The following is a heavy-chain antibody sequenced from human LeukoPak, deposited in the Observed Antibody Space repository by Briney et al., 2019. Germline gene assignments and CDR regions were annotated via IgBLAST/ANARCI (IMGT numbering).Heavy chain of an antibody. CDR1: GYTFTAYY. J-gene: IGHJ4*02. Sequence: ASVKVSCKASGYTFTAYYMHWVRQAPGQGLEWMGWINPDSGGTNYAQKSQGRVTMTRDTSINTAYMELSRLSSDDTAVYYCARSSGTYPDFDSWGQGTLVTVSS. D-gene: IGHD1-1*01. CDR2: INPDSGGT. CDR3: ARSSGTYPDFDS. V-gene: IGHV1-2*02.